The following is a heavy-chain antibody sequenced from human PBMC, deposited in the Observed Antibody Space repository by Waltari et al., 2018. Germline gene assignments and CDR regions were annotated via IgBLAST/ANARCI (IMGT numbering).Heavy chain of an antibody. J-gene: IGHJ4*02. CDR2: SSWGGGST. D-gene: IGHD6-13*01. CDR3: AKDRSSSCSHFDY. Sequence: EVQLVESGGVVVQPGGSLRLSCAASGFTFDDYAMLWDGQAPGKGLEWFSLSSWGGGSTYYADSVKGRFTISRDNSKNSLYLQMNILRAEDTALYYCAKDRSSSCSHFDYWGQGTLVTVSS. CDR1: GFTFDDYA. V-gene: IGHV3-43D*04.